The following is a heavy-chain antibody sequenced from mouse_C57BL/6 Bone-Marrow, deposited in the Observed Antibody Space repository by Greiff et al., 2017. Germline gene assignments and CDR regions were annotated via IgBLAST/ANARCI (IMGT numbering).Heavy chain of an antibody. CDR1: GYSFPSYY. CDR3: ARTDYSNYDYFDY. V-gene: IGHV1-66*01. D-gene: IGHD2-5*01. J-gene: IGHJ2*01. Sequence: QVHVKQSGPELVKPGASVKISCKASGYSFPSYYIHWVKQRPGPGLEWIGWIYPGSGNTKYNEKLKGKATLTADTSSSTAYMQLSSLTSEDSAVYYCARTDYSNYDYFDYWGQGTTLTVSS. CDR2: IYPGSGNT.